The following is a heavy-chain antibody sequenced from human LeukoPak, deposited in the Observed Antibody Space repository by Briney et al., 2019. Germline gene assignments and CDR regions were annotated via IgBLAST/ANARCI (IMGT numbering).Heavy chain of an antibody. CDR2: IYHSENT. V-gene: IGHV4/OR15-8*02. Sequence: TSETLSLTCAVSGGSISSSNWWSWVRQPPGKGLEWIGEIYHSENTNYNPSLRSRVTISIDKSKNQFSLKLSSVTAADTAVYYCARPYYDILTGTADAFDIWGQGTMVTVSS. D-gene: IGHD3-9*01. CDR1: GGSISSSNW. J-gene: IGHJ3*02. CDR3: ARPYYDILTGTADAFDI.